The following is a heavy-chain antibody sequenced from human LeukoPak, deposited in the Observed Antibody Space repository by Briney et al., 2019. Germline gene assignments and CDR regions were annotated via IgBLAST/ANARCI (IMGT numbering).Heavy chain of an antibody. V-gene: IGHV4-39*07. CDR1: GGSISSRPYY. CDR2: ISYSGTT. J-gene: IGHJ4*02. Sequence: SETLSLTCTVSGGSISSRPYYWGWVRQSPGKGLEWIGTISYSGTTYYNPSLKSRVTISLDTSKNQFSLKLSSVTAADTAVYYCARGGTFYYDFWSGYQREYYFDYWGQGTLVTVSS. D-gene: IGHD3-3*01. CDR3: ARGGTFYYDFWSGYQREYYFDY.